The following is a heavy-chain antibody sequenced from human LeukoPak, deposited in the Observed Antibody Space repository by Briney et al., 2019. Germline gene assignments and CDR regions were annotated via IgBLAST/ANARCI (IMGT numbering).Heavy chain of an antibody. CDR3: ARDHYSNYAGDY. V-gene: IGHV3-21*01. D-gene: IGHD4-11*01. J-gene: IGHJ4*02. Sequence: GGSLRLSCAASGFTFSSYSMNWVRQAPGKGLEWVSSISSSSSYIYYADSVKGRFTISRDNAKNSLYLQMNSLRAEDTAVYYCARDHYSNYAGDYWGQGTMVTVSS. CDR1: GFTFSSYS. CDR2: ISSSSSYI.